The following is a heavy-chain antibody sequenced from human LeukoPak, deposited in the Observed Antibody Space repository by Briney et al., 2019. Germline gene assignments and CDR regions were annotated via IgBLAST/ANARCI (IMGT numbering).Heavy chain of an antibody. Sequence: GGSLRLSCAASGFTLSSYSMNWVRQAPGKGLEWVSSISSSSSYIYYADSVKGRFTISRDNSKNTLYLQMNSLRAEDTAVYYCAKRLRVGNYYYYMDVWGKGTTVTISS. D-gene: IGHD1-26*01. CDR1: GFTLSSYS. V-gene: IGHV3-21*01. CDR3: AKRLRVGNYYYYMDV. CDR2: ISSSSSYI. J-gene: IGHJ6*03.